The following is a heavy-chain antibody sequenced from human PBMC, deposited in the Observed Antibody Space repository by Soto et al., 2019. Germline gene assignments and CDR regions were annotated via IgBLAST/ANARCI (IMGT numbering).Heavy chain of an antibody. J-gene: IGHJ3*02. Sequence: SSVKVSCKASGGTFSSYAISWVRQAPGQGLEWMGGIIPIFGTANYAQKFQGRVTITADKSTSTAYMELSSLRSEDTAVYYCARGGYCSGGSCPTDAFDIWGQGTMVTVSS. CDR3: ARGGYCSGGSCPTDAFDI. CDR1: GGTFSSYA. V-gene: IGHV1-69*06. CDR2: IIPIFGTA. D-gene: IGHD2-15*01.